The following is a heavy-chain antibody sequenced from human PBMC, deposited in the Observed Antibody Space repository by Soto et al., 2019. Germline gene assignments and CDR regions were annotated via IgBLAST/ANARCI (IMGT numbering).Heavy chain of an antibody. CDR1: GFTFNDVW. CDR3: TTYNSGSCGH. J-gene: IGHJ4*02. V-gene: IGHV3-15*01. D-gene: IGHD6-19*01. Sequence: DVPLMESGGGLVKPGESLRLSCATSGFTFNDVWMTWVLQAPGQGLEWVGRLYINTVGRTTDYAAPVKGRFSISTDDSKNTLYLQMTSLKTEDTAMYYGTTYNSGSCGHWGQGTLVTVSS. CDR2: LYINTVGRTT.